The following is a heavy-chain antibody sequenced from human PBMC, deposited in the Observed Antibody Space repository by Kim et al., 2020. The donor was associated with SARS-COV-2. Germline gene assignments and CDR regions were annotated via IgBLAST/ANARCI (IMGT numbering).Heavy chain of an antibody. D-gene: IGHD2-2*02. V-gene: IGHV4-59*08. Sequence: PSLKSRVTISVDTSKNPFPLKLSSGTAADTAVYYCARQSCSSTSCYSFDYWGQGTLVTVSS. CDR3: ARQSCSSTSCYSFDY. J-gene: IGHJ4*02.